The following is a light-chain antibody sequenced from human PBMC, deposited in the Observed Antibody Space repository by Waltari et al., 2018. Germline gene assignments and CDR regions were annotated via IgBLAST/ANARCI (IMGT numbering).Light chain of an antibody. CDR3: SSYISSSTLEL. CDR2: DVS. J-gene: IGLJ2*01. V-gene: IGLV2-14*03. CDR1: SSDVGAYNY. Sequence: QSALTQPASVSGSPGQSITISCTGTSSDVGAYNYVSWYQQHPGKAPKLMIFDVSNRPSGVSNRFSGSKSGNTASLTISGLQAEDEGDYYCSSYISSSTLELFGGGTSLTVL.